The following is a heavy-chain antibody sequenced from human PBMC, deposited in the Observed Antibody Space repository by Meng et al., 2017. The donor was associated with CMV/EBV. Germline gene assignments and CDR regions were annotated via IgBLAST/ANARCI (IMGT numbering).Heavy chain of an antibody. Sequence: GPTLVKPTYTLTLTCTVPGFPPGNARMGVSWIRQPPGKALEWHANIFSNDGKSYSTSLKSRLIISKDAYKSQVVLTMNNMDPVDTATYYCARILVIEVPAAELFDNWGQGTMVTVSS. CDR1: GFPPGNARMG. V-gene: IGHV2-26*01. D-gene: IGHD2-2*01. CDR2: IFSNDGK. CDR3: ARILVIEVPAAELFDN. J-gene: IGHJ4*03.